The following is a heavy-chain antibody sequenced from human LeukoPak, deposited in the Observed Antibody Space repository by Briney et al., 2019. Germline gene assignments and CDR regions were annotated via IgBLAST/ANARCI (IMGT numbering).Heavy chain of an antibody. CDR2: INSDGSST. CDR3: ARESDSSSWYNPRYFDY. V-gene: IGHV3-74*01. J-gene: IGHJ4*02. Sequence: PGGSLRLSCAASGFIFSSYGMHWVRQAPGKGLVWVSRINSDGSSTSYADSVKGRFTISRDNAKNTLYLQMNSLRAEDTAVYYCARESDSSSWYNPRYFDYWGQGTLVTVSS. CDR1: GFIFSSYG. D-gene: IGHD6-13*01.